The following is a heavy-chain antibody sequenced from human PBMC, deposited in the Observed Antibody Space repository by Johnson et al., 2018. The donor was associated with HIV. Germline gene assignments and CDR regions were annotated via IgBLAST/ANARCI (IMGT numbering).Heavy chain of an antibody. D-gene: IGHD6-19*01. J-gene: IGHJ3*02. V-gene: IGHV3-30-3*01. CDR2: IWYAGSNK. CDR1: GFTFSSYA. Sequence: QVQLVESGGGLVQPGGSLRLSCAASGFTFSSYAMSWVRQAPGKGLEWVAVIWYAGSNKYYADSVRGRFTISRDNSKNTLYLQMNSLRAEDTAVYYCARGIAVSNWVDIWGQGTMVTVSS. CDR3: ARGIAVSNWVDI.